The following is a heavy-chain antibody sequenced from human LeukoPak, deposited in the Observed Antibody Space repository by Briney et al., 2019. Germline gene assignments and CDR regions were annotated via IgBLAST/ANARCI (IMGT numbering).Heavy chain of an antibody. CDR2: IIPILGIA. J-gene: IGHJ4*02. D-gene: IGHD6-19*01. V-gene: IGHV1-69*04. Sequence: SVKVSCKASGGTFSSYAVSWVRQAPGQGLEWMGRIIPILGIANYAQKFQGRVTITADKSTSTAYMELSSLRSEDTAVYYCARGSGWGIFDYWGQGTLVTVSS. CDR3: ARGSGWGIFDY. CDR1: GGTFSSYA.